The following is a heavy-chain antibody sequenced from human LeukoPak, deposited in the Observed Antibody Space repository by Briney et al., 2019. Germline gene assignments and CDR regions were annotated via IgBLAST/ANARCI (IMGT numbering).Heavy chain of an antibody. CDR3: AREGRQDYVYFDC. CDR1: GVSITNYY. D-gene: IGHD4-17*01. V-gene: IGHV4-59*01. CDR2: INYSGNT. Sequence: ASETLSLTCTVSGVSITNYYWSWIRQPPGKGLEWMGYINYSGNTNYNPSLKSRVTISVDTSKNQFSLRLTSVTAADTAVYYCAREGRQDYVYFDCWGQGTLVTVSS. J-gene: IGHJ4*02.